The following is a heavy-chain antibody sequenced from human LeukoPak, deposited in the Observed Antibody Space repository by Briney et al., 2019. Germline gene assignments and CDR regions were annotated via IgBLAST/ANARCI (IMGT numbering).Heavy chain of an antibody. CDR1: GFTFSSYS. CDR2: ISSSSSYI. CDR3: ARGIQPWTTYYYYGMDV. V-gene: IGHV3-21*01. D-gene: IGHD5-18*01. J-gene: IGHJ6*02. Sequence: GGSLRLSCAASGFTFSSYSMNWVRQAPGKGLEWVSSISSSSSYIYYADSVKGRFTISRDNAKNSLYLQMNSLRAEDTAVYYCARGIQPWTTYYYYGMDVWGQGTTVTVSS.